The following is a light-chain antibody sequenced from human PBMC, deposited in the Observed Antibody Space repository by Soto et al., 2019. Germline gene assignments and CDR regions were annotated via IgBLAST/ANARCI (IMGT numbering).Light chain of an antibody. CDR2: DVS. CDR3: CSLRI. Sequence: QSVLTQPRSVSGSPGQSVTITYTGTSSDVGGYNSVSWYQQLPGKAPKFLIYDVSKRPSGVPDRFSGSGSGNTASLTISGLQAEDEADYYCCSLRIFGGGTKVTVL. CDR1: SSDVGGYNS. V-gene: IGLV2-11*01. J-gene: IGLJ2*01.